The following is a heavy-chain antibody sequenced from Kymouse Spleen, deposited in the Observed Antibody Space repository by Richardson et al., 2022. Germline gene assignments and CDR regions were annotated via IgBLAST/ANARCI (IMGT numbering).Heavy chain of an antibody. D-gene: IGHD3-10*01. J-gene: IGHJ4*02. V-gene: IGHV4-34*01. CDR2: INHSGST. CDR1: GGSFSGYY. Sequence: QVQLQQWGAGLLKPSETLSLTCAVYGGSFSGYYWSWIRQPPGKGLEWIGEINHSGSTNYNPSLKSRVTISVDTSKNQFSLKLSSVTAADTAVYYCARGRIQLWSLGSGSYFDYWGQGTLVTVSS. CDR3: ARGRIQLWSLGSGSYFDY.